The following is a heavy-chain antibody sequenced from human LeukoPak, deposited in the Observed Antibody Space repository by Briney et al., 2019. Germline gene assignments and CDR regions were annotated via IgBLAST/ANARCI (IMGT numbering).Heavy chain of an antibody. CDR1: GSTITSAYY. CDR3: AKVLHVPYHIDS. Sequence: PSETLSLTCSLSGSTITSAYYWAWFRQPPGKGLEWIATVFRLQTVRTFYNPSLESRLTLSLDPSQNQLSLNLTSVTAADTALYFCAKVLHVPYHIDSWGQGTLVTVSS. J-gene: IGHJ4*02. V-gene: IGHV4-38-2*02. D-gene: IGHD3-10*02. CDR2: VFRLQTVRT.